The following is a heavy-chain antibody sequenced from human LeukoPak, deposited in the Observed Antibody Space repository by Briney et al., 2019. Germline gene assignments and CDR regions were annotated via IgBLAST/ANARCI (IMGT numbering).Heavy chain of an antibody. V-gene: IGHV3-30*02. CDR2: IQYDGTVE. J-gene: IGHJ4*02. CDR1: GFTLTDYN. Sequence: PGGSLRLSCAASGFTLTDYNMHWVRQAPGRGLEYVAFIQYDGTVEYYADSVKGRFTMSRDNSKNTLYLQMNSLRAEDTAVYYCAKDLTGVSTSCYGDYWGQGTLVTVSS. CDR3: AKDLTGVSTSCYGDY. D-gene: IGHD2-2*01.